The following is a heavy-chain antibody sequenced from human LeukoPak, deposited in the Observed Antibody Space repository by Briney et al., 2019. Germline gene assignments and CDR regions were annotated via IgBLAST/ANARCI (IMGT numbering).Heavy chain of an antibody. V-gene: IGHV3-30*02. CDR2: IRYDGSDK. CDR1: GFTFSTYG. J-gene: IGHJ6*03. CDR3: AKDTDYYMDV. Sequence: KSGGSLRLSCAASGFTFSTYGIHWDRQAPGKGLEWVAFIRYDGSDKYYADSVKGRFTISRDNSKNTLYLQMNSLRAEDTAVYFCAKDTDYYMDVWGKGTTVTVSS.